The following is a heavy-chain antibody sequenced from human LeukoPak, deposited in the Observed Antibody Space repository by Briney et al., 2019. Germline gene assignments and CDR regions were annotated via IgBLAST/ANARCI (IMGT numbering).Heavy chain of an antibody. J-gene: IGHJ4*02. V-gene: IGHV5-51*01. D-gene: IGHD4-17*01. CDR1: GYSFTSYW. CDR3: ARQTTVTPGDY. CDR2: IYPHDSDT. Sequence: GESLKISCKGSGYSFTSYWIGWVRQMPGKGLEWMGVIYPHDSDTRYSPSFQGQVTISADKSISTAYLQWSTLKAPDTAMYYCARQTTVTPGDYWGQGTLVTVSS.